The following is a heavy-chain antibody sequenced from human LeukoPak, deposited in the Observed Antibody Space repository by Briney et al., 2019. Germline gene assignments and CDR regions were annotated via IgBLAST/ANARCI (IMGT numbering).Heavy chain of an antibody. D-gene: IGHD1-20*01. CDR2: INPNSGGT. CDR1: GFTFSSYG. V-gene: IGHV1-2*06. Sequence: PGGSLRLSCAASGFTFSSYGMHWVRQAPGQGLEWMGRINPNSGGTNYAQKFQGRVTMTRDTSISTAYMELSRLRSDDTAVYYCASGPPYNWNQPPYYYYGMDVWGQGTTVTVSS. J-gene: IGHJ6*02. CDR3: ASGPPYNWNQPPYYYYGMDV.